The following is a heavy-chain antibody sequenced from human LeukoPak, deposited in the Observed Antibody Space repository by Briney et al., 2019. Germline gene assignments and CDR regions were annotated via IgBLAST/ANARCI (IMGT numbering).Heavy chain of an antibody. J-gene: IGHJ5*02. CDR1: GGTFNNSA. CDR3: ARDVHGDYGSGWFDP. V-gene: IGHV1-69*05. Sequence: SVKVSCKTSGGTFNNSAISWVRQAPGQGLEWLGGIMPLFGTAGYAQKFQGRVTITKDESTRTVYLELTSLTSDDTAVYYCARDVHGDYGSGWFDPWGQGTLVTVSS. D-gene: IGHD4-17*01. CDR2: IMPLFGTA.